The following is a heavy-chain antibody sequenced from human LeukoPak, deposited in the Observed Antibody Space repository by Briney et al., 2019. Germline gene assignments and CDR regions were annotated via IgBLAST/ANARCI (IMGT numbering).Heavy chain of an antibody. V-gene: IGHV1-2*02. CDR2: INPNSGGT. CDR3: ARDFFDGQWLVGGGWFDP. J-gene: IGHJ5*02. Sequence: AASVKVSCKASGYTFTGYYMHWVRQAPGQGLEWMGWINPNSGGTNYAQKFQGRVTMTRDTSISTAYMELSRLRSDDTAVYYCARDFFDGQWLVGGGWFDPWGQETLVTVSS. D-gene: IGHD6-19*01. CDR1: GYTFTGYY.